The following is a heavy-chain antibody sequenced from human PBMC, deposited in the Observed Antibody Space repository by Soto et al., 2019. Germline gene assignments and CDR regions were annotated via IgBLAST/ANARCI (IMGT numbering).Heavy chain of an antibody. V-gene: IGHV1-46*01. J-gene: IGHJ3*02. CDR1: GYTFTSYY. CDR3: ARDPRGTDAFDI. CDR2: INPTGGST. Sequence: QVQLVQSGAEVKKPGASVKVSCTASGYTFTSYYMHWVRQAPGQGLEWMGIINPTGGSTSYAQKFQGRVTMPRDTSTSTVYMELSSLRSEDTAVYYCARDPRGTDAFDIWGQGTMVTVSS. D-gene: IGHD1-1*01.